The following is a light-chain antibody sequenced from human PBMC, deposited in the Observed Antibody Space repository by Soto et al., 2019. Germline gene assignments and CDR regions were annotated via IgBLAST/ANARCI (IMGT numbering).Light chain of an antibody. CDR3: QQYVGWT. Sequence: EIVLTQSPGTLSVSPGERATLSCRASQTISSDYLAWSQQKPGQAPSLLIYGTSSRATVIPDRFSGSGSGTDFTLTISRLEPEYSSIYYCQQYVGWTFGQGTKVEIK. V-gene: IGKV3-20*01. J-gene: IGKJ1*01. CDR1: QTISSDY. CDR2: GTS.